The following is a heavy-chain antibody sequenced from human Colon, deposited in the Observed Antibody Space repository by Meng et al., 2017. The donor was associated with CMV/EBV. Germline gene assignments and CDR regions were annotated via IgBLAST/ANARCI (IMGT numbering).Heavy chain of an antibody. CDR2: IYYSGST. V-gene: IGHV4-39*07. CDR1: GGSISSSSYY. J-gene: IGHJ5*02. Sequence: SETLSLTCTVSGGSISSSSYYWGWIRHPPGKGLEWIGSIYYSGSTYYNPSLKSRVTISVDTSKNQFSLKLSSVTAADTAVYYCARDHPITIFGVVIGWFDPWGQGTLVTVSS. CDR3: ARDHPITIFGVVIGWFDP. D-gene: IGHD3-3*01.